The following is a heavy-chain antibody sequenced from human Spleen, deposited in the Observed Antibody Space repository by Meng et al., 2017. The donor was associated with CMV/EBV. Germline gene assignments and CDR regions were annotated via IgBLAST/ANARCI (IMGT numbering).Heavy chain of an antibody. CDR1: GGSISSNNYY. D-gene: IGHD2-2*01. Sequence: SETLSLTCTVSGGSISSNNYYWGWIRQPPGKGLEWIGTVYYSGSTYHNPSLKSRVTISLDTSKNQFSLMLRSVTAADTAVYYCASGQVPDPEDYWGQGTLVTVSS. CDR2: VYYSGST. J-gene: IGHJ4*02. V-gene: IGHV4-39*07. CDR3: ASGQVPDPEDY.